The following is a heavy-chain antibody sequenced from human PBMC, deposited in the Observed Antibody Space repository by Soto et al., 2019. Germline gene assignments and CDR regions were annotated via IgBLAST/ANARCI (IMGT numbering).Heavy chain of an antibody. CDR1: GFLFTRSW. D-gene: IGHD4-17*01. Sequence: PGGTLRLSCAAAGFLFTRSWKPRRLQAPGMGLEWVANIQQDGSEKYYVDSVKGRFTMSKDNVKNSLYLQMNSLGDEDTAVYCCAIVRYGGYSYYFDYGAQGALVTV. V-gene: IGHV3-7*03. CDR2: IQQDGSEK. CDR3: AIVRYGGYSYYFDY. J-gene: IGHJ4*02.